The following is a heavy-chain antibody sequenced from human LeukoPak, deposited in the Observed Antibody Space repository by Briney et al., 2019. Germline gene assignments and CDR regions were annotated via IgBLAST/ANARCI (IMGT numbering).Heavy chain of an antibody. CDR1: GGSISSGDCY. V-gene: IGHV4-30-4*08. D-gene: IGHD4-17*01. Sequence: PSETLSLTCTVSGGSISSGDCYWSWIRQPPGKGLEWIGYIYYSGSTYYNPSLKSRVTISVDTSKNQFSLKLSSVTAADTAVYYCARATVTTRFDPWGRGTLVTVSS. CDR3: ARATVTTRFDP. CDR2: IYYSGST. J-gene: IGHJ5*02.